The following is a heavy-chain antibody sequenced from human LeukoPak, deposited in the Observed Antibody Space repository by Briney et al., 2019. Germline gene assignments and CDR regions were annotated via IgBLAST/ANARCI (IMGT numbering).Heavy chain of an antibody. J-gene: IGHJ4*02. CDR3: VTSPGGLRWWEY. D-gene: IGHD4-23*01. V-gene: IGHV3-23*01. CDR1: GFTFSSYG. CDR2: ISGSGGST. Sequence: HSGGSLRLSCAASGFTFSSYGMSWVRQAPGKGLEWVSAISGSGGSTYYADSVKGRFTISRDNSKNTLYLQMNSLRAEDTAVYYCVTSPGGLRWWEYWGQGTLVTVSS.